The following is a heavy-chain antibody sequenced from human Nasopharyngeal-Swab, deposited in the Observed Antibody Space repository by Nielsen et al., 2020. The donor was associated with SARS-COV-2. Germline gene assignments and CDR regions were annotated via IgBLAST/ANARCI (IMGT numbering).Heavy chain of an antibody. V-gene: IGHV1-18*01. Sequence: ASVKVSCKASGYIFTSYDISWVRQARGQGLEWMGWIGAYNGNTNYAQKFQDRVTMTTDTSTSTVYMELRSLRSGDPALYYCARHGVADDYWGQGTLVTVSS. J-gene: IGHJ4*02. CDR1: GYIFTSYD. CDR2: IGAYNGNT. CDR3: ARHGVADDY. D-gene: IGHD3-3*01.